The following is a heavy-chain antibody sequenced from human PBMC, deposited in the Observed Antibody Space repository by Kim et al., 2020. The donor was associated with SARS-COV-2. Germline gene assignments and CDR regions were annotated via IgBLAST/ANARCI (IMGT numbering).Heavy chain of an antibody. V-gene: IGHV4-31*03. CDR1: GGSISSGGYY. CDR3: ARAAAPTGWYYFDY. D-gene: IGHD6-6*01. Sequence: SETLSLTCTVSGGSISSGGYYWSWIRQHPGKGLEWIGCIYYSGSTYYNPSLKSRVTISVDTSKNQFSLKLSSVTAADTAVYYCARAAAPTGWYYFDYWGQGTLVTVSS. CDR2: IYYSGST. J-gene: IGHJ4*02.